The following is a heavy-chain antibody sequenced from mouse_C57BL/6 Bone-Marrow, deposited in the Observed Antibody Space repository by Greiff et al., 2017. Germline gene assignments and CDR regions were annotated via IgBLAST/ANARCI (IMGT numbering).Heavy chain of an antibody. J-gene: IGHJ1*03. CDR1: GFSFSDYY. Sequence: EVKLVESEGGLVQPGSSMKLSCTASGFSFSDYYMAWVRQVPEKGLEWVANINYDGSSTYYLDSLKSRFIITRANAKNILYLQMTSLKSEDTATYYWARALDHWYFDVWGTGTTVTVSS. D-gene: IGHD3-1*01. V-gene: IGHV5-16*01. CDR2: INYDGSST. CDR3: ARALDHWYFDV.